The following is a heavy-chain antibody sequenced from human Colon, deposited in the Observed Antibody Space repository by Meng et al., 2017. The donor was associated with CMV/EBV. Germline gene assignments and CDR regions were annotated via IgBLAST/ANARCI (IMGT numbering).Heavy chain of an antibody. V-gene: IGHV4-4*07. CDR1: GASISSFY. CDR3: ARDSNLSGLAY. CDR2: VYISGNT. J-gene: IGHJ4*02. D-gene: IGHD3-10*01. Sequence: GPGLATSSERLSLHCLVSGASISSFYLSWIRPPAGKGLEWIGRVYISGNTNYNPSLKSRVTMSIDTSKNQLSLNIRSVTAADTAVYYCARDSNLSGLAYWGQGTLVTVSS.